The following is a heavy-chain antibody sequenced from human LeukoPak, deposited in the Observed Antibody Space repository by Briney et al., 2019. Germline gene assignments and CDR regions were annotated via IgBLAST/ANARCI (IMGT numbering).Heavy chain of an antibody. V-gene: IGHV1-2*02. J-gene: IGHJ3*02. CDR2: INPNSGGT. CDR1: GYTFTAYY. Sequence: ASVKVSCTASGYTFTAYYMHWVRQTPGHGLEWMGWINPNSGGTNYAQKFQGRVTMPRDTSISTAYMELGRLRSDDTAVYYCARASPWLIGDGAFDIWGQGTMVTVSS. D-gene: IGHD3-22*01. CDR3: ARASPWLIGDGAFDI.